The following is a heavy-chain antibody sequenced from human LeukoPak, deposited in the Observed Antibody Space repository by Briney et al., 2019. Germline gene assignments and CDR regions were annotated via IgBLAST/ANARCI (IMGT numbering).Heavy chain of an antibody. V-gene: IGHV1-69*06. CDR1: GYTFTRYG. J-gene: IGHJ5*02. CDR2: IIPIFGTA. D-gene: IGHD2-2*01. Sequence: ASVKVSCKASGYTFTRYGMSWVRQAPGQGLEWMGGIIPIFGTANYAQKFQGRVTITADKSTSTAYMELSSLRSEDTAVYYCASRVVVPAALETDWFDPWGQGTLVTVSS. CDR3: ASRVVVPAALETDWFDP.